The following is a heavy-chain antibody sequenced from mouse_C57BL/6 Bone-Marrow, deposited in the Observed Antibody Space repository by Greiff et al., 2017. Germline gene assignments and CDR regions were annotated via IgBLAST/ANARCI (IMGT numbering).Heavy chain of an antibody. CDR2: INPGSGGT. Sequence: QVQLQQSGAELVRPGTSVKVSCKASGYAFTNYLIEWVKQRPGQGLEWIGGINPGSGGTNYNEKFKGKATLTADKSSSTAYMQLSSLTSEDSAVYFCAADGFYAMDYWGQGTSVTVSS. J-gene: IGHJ4*01. CDR3: AADGFYAMDY. V-gene: IGHV1-54*01. D-gene: IGHD1-1*01. CDR1: GYAFTNYL.